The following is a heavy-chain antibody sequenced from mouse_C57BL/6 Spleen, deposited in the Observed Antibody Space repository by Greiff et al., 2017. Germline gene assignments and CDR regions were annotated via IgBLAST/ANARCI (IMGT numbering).Heavy chain of an antibody. Sequence: EVQVVESGGGLVKPGGSLKLSCAASGFTFSDYGMHWVRQAPEKGLEWVAYISSGSSTIYYADTVKGRFNISRDNAKNTLFLQMTSLRSEDTAMYYCARGGLLPYYEVWGTGTTVTVYS. V-gene: IGHV5-17*01. J-gene: IGHJ1*03. CDR2: ISSGSSTI. CDR1: GFTFSDYG. D-gene: IGHD2-3*01. CDR3: ARGGLLPYYEV.